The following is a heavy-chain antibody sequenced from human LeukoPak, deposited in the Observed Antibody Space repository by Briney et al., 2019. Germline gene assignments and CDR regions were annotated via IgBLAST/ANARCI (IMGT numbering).Heavy chain of an antibody. Sequence: GGSLRLSCAASGFTFSSYAMHWVRQAPGKGLEWVSVIYSGGTTYYADSVKGRFTISRDNSKNTLYLQMNSLRAEDTAVYYCARSSERKYYFDYWGQGTLVTVSS. CDR1: GFTFSSYA. V-gene: IGHV3-53*01. D-gene: IGHD3-22*01. CDR3: ARSSERKYYFDY. CDR2: IYSGGTT. J-gene: IGHJ4*02.